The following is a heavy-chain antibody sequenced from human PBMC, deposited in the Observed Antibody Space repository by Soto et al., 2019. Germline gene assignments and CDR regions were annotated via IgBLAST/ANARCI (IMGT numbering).Heavy chain of an antibody. V-gene: IGHV3-48*02. CDR1: GFSFGSYS. D-gene: IGHD2-2*01. Sequence: GWSLRLSCEASGFSFGSYSMNWVRQAPGKGLEWVSFISGRGTTTYYADSVKGRFTVSRDNAKNSLSLEGNSLRDEDTAVYYCARLGYCSSATCKYYFSHYGPDVWGQGT. CDR3: ARLGYCSSATCKYYFSHYGPDV. CDR2: ISGRGTTT. J-gene: IGHJ6*02.